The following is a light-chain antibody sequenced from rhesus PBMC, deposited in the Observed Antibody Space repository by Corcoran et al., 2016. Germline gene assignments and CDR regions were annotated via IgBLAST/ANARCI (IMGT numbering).Light chain of an antibody. CDR3: QQYSSSPYS. CDR2: KAS. CDR1: QRISSW. V-gene: IGKV1-22*01. J-gene: IGKJ2*01. Sequence: DIQITQSPSSLSASVGDTVTITCRASQRISSWLAWSQEKPGKAPKLLIYKASSLRSVGPSRFSGSGSWTDFTLTINRLQSEKFEINNGQQYSSSPYSFGQGTKVEIK.